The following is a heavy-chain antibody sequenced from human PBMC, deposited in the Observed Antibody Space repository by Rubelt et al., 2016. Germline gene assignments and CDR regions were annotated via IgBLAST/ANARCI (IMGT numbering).Heavy chain of an antibody. CDR3: ARGPSYDFWSGYQSYYYGMDV. Sequence: GGGLEWIGYIYYSGSTYYNPSLKSRVTISVDTSKNQFSLKLSSVTAADTAVYYCARGPSYDFWSGYQSYYYGMDVWGQGTTVTVSS. CDR2: IYYSGST. V-gene: IGHV4-31*02. D-gene: IGHD3-3*01. J-gene: IGHJ6*02.